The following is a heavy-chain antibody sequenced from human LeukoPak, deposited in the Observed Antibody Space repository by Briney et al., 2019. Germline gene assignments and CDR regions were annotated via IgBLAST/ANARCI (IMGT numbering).Heavy chain of an antibody. J-gene: IGHJ3*02. Sequence: SETLSLTCTVSGGSISSYYWSWIRQPPGKGLEWIGYIYYSGSTNYNPSLKSRVTISVDTSKNQFSLKLTSVTAADTAVYYCARISKNPTYYDFWSGYYDAFDIWGQGTMVTVSS. CDR2: IYYSGST. CDR1: GGSISSYY. D-gene: IGHD3-3*01. V-gene: IGHV4-59*12. CDR3: ARISKNPTYYDFWSGYYDAFDI.